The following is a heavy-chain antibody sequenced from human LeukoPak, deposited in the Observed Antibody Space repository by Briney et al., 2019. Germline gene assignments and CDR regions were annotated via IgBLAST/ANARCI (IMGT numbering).Heavy chain of an antibody. Sequence: TGGSLRLSCAASGFTFGSYAMHWVRQAPGKGLEWVAVISYDGSNKYYADSVKGRFTISRDNSKNTLYLQMNSLRVEDTAVFYCAKYPAYYYDSSGYYFDSWGQGTLVTVSS. CDR2: ISYDGSNK. CDR1: GFTFGSYA. CDR3: AKYPAYYYDSSGYYFDS. J-gene: IGHJ4*02. D-gene: IGHD3-22*01. V-gene: IGHV3-30-3*02.